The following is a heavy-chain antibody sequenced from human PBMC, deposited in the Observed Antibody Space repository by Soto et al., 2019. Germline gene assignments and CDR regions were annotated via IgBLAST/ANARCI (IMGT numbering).Heavy chain of an antibody. D-gene: IGHD1-20*01. J-gene: IGHJ5*02. CDR3: ARANWNILHNWFDP. Sequence: GGSLRLSCAASGFTFSSYSMNWVRQAPGKGLEWVSSISSSSSYIYYEDSVKGRFTISRDNAKNSLYLQMNSLRAEDTAVYYCARANWNILHNWFDPWGQGTLVTVSS. V-gene: IGHV3-21*01. CDR1: GFTFSSYS. CDR2: ISSSSSYI.